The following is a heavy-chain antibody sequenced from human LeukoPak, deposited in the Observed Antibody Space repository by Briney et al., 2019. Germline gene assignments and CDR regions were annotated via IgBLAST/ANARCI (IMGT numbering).Heavy chain of an antibody. CDR1: GGTFSSYA. V-gene: IGHV1-69*04. CDR3: ARGHSYYHESSGYYHYYYGMDV. Sequence: ASVKVSCKASGGTFSSYAVNWVRQAPGQGLEWVGRIIPFLGMPNYAQKFQGRVTITADKSTSTAYVELSSLRSDDTAVYYCARGHSYYHESSGYYHYYYGMDVWGQGTTVTVSS. J-gene: IGHJ6*02. CDR2: IIPFLGMP. D-gene: IGHD3-22*01.